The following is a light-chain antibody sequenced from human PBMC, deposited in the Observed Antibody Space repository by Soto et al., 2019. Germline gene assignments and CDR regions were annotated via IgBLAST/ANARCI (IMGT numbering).Light chain of an antibody. CDR3: QQYGSSPPKT. Sequence: EIVLTQSPGTLPLSPGERATLSCRASESLSSAYLAWYQQKPGQAPRLLLYGASTRATGIPDRFSGSGSGTEFTLTISRLEPEDLAVYYCQQYGSSPPKTFGQGTKVEIK. CDR1: ESLSSAY. V-gene: IGKV3-20*01. CDR2: GAS. J-gene: IGKJ1*01.